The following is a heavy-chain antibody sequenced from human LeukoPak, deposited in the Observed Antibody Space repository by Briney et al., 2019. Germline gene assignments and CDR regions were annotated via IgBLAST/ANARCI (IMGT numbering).Heavy chain of an antibody. V-gene: IGHV3-74*01. CDR2: INSDGSST. D-gene: IGHD1-26*01. J-gene: IGHJ3*02. CDR3: ARGGVYSRDAFDI. Sequence: PGGTLRLSCAASGFTFSSYWMHWVRQAPGKGLVWVSRINSDGSSTNYADSVKGRLTISRDNAKNTLYLQMNSLRAEDTAVYYFARGGVYSRDAFDIWGQGTMVTVSS. CDR1: GFTFSSYW.